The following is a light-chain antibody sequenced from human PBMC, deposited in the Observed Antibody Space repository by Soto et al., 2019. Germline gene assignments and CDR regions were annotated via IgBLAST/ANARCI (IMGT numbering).Light chain of an antibody. CDR2: AAS. J-gene: IGKJ3*01. CDR1: QGISAF. V-gene: IGKV1-17*01. Sequence: DIPMTQSPSSLSASVGDRVTITCRASQGISAFLAWFQHKPGQAPKRLIHAASSLESGVPSRFSGSGSGTEFFLTISSLQPEDSATYYCLQHNTFPFTFGPGTKVEIK. CDR3: LQHNTFPFT.